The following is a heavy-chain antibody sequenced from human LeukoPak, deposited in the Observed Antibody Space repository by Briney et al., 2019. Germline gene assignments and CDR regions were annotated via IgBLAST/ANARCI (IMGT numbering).Heavy chain of an antibody. D-gene: IGHD4-17*01. CDR1: GFTFSSYS. CDR2: ISSSSSYI. CDR3: AKARGSMVTTSFDC. V-gene: IGHV3-21*04. J-gene: IGHJ4*02. Sequence: GGSLRLSCAASGFTFSSYSMNWVRQAPGKGLEWVSSISSSSSYIYYGDSVKGRFTISRGNAKNSLYLQMNSLRAEDTALYYCAKARGSMVTTSFDCWGQGTQVTVSS.